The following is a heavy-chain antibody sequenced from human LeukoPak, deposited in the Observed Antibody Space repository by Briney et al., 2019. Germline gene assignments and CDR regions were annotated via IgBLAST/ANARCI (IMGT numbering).Heavy chain of an antibody. J-gene: IGHJ6*03. V-gene: IGHV4-61*02. CDR3: SRVTPGYYYYMDV. CDR2: IYTSGST. Sequence: SETLSLTCTVSGGSISSGSYYWSWIRQPAGKGLEWIGRIYTSGSTNYNPPLKSRVTISVDTSKNQFSLKLSSVTAADTAVYYCSRVTPGYYYYMDVWGKGTTVTISS. CDR1: GGSISSGSYY.